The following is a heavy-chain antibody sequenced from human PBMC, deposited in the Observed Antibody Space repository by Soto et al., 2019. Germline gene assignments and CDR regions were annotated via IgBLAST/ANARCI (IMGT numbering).Heavy chain of an antibody. J-gene: IGHJ4*02. CDR2: IYYPGNA. CDR3: VSANYFDF. V-gene: IGHV4-59*01. CDR1: GGSINRYY. Sequence: QGQLHESDPGLVRSSETLSLICTVSGGSINRYYWTWMRQPPGKRLDWMGTIYYPGNANNNPSLTSRLTISVDTSKNQFSLKVRSVTAADTATYYCVSANYFDFWGQGILVTVSS.